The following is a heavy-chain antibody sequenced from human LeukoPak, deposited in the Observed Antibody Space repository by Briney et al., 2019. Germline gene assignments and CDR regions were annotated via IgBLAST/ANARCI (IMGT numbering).Heavy chain of an antibody. CDR2: IYYSGST. V-gene: IGHV4-59*08. J-gene: IGHJ5*02. Sequence: PSETLSLTCTVSGGSISSYYWSWIRQPPGKGLEWIGYIYYSGSTNHNPSLKSRVTISVDTSKNQFSLKLSSVTAADTAVYYCARQRKDYGSGSYYKYWFDPWGQGTLVTVSS. CDR1: GGSISSYY. CDR3: ARQRKDYGSGSYYKYWFDP. D-gene: IGHD3-10*01.